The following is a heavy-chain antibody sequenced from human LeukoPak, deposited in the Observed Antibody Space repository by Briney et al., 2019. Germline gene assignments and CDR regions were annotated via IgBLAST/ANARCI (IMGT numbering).Heavy chain of an antibody. CDR2: IYTSGDT. J-gene: IGHJ6*02. CDR3: ARGPYYHYYYSMDV. D-gene: IGHD3-16*01. CDR1: GFDVGSNY. Sequence: GGSLRLSCAASGFDVGSNYMTWVRQAPGKGLEWVSIIYTSGDTHYADFVKGRFTISRDNSKNTVSLEMSSLRDDDTGVYYCARGPYYHYYYSMDVWGQGITVSVSS. V-gene: IGHV3-53*01.